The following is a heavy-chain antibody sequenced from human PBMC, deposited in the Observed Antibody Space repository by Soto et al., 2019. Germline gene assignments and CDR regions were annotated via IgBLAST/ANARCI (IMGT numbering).Heavy chain of an antibody. CDR2: IYYTGTT. V-gene: IGHV4-59*01. Sequence: SETLSLTCAVSGDSINNSYWSWIRQPPGKRLEWIGNIYYTGTTTYNPSLESRVTMSVDTSKNQFSLKLNSVDAADTAVYYCENYRRTEEDGFTLDYWGRGTLVTVSS. CDR1: GDSINNSY. D-gene: IGHD1-1*01. J-gene: IGHJ4*02. CDR3: ENYRRTEEDGFTLDY.